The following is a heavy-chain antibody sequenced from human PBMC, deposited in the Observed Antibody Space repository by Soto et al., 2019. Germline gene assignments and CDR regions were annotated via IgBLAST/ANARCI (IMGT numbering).Heavy chain of an antibody. D-gene: IGHD3-22*01. Sequence: SETLSLTCTVSGGSISSSSSYWGWIRQPPGKGLEWVGSIYYLGNTYYNPSLGGRVSISVDTSKNQFSLKLNSVTAADTAVFYFAGLFPYVSSGYHPNYLGQGTLVTVSS. CDR3: AGLFPYVSSGYHPNY. J-gene: IGHJ4*02. CDR2: IYYLGNT. CDR1: GGSISSSSSY. V-gene: IGHV4-39*01.